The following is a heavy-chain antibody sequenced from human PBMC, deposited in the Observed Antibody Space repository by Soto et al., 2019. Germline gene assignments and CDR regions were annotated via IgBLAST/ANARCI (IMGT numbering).Heavy chain of an antibody. V-gene: IGHV4-59*01. CDR1: GGSISTYY. CDR3: ARHTVTIRAGFDY. D-gene: IGHD4-17*01. J-gene: IGHJ4*02. CDR2: THYSGNT. Sequence: SETLSLTCTVSGGSISTYYWDWIRQPPGKELEWIGYTHYSGNTNYHPSLRSRVTISLDTSRNQFSLKLSSVTAADTAIYYCARHTVTIRAGFDYWGQGALVTVSS.